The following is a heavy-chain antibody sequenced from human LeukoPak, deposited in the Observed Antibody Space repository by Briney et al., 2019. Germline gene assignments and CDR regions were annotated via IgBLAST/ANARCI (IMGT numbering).Heavy chain of an antibody. D-gene: IGHD5-18*01. CDR3: AREGRYSYGFDY. Sequence: GRSLRLSCAASGFTFSRHGMHWVRQAPGKGLEWVANIKQDGSEKYYVDSVKGRFTISRDNAKNSLYLQMNSLRAEDTAVYYCAREGRYSYGFDYWGQGALVTVSS. V-gene: IGHV3-7*01. CDR1: GFTFSRHG. J-gene: IGHJ4*02. CDR2: IKQDGSEK.